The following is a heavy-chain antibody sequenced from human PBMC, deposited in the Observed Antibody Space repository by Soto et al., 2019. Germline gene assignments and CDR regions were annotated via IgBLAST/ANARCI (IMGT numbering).Heavy chain of an antibody. CDR1: GITFSSYG. CDR2: ISYDGSNK. D-gene: IGHD3-3*01. V-gene: IGHV3-30*18. Sequence: RLSCAASGITFSSYGMHWVRQAAGKGLEWVAVISYDGSNKYYADSVKGRFTISRDNSKNTLYLQMNSLRAEDTAVYYCAKDARTSSILRLAGNYFDYWGQGTLVTVSS. CDR3: AKDARTSSILRLAGNYFDY. J-gene: IGHJ4*02.